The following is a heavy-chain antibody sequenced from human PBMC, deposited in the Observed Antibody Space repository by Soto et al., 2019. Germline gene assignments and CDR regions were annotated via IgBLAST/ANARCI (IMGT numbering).Heavy chain of an antibody. J-gene: IGHJ3*01. CDR1: GFTFNNYA. D-gene: IGHD3-10*01. Sequence: VQLLESGGGLVQPGGSLRLSCAASGFTFNNYAMSWVRQAPGRGLEWVSVISTSGASTYYADSVKGRFPISRDNSQNTLYLQMNSLSADDTAVYYCAKAFSGSGIPYFAFDFWGQRTVVTVSS. V-gene: IGHV3-23*01. CDR3: AKAFSGSGIPYFAFDF. CDR2: ISTSGAST.